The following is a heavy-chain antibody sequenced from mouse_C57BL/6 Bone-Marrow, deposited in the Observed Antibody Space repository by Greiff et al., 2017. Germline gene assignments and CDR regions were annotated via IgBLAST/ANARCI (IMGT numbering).Heavy chain of an antibody. Sequence: CATGGVDFSRYWMSWVRRAPGKGLEWIGEINPDSSTINYAPSLKDKFIISRDNAKNTLYLQMSKVRSEDTALYYCARQTPYYFDYWGQGTTLTVSS. V-gene: IGHV4-1*01. CDR3: ARQTPYYFDY. CDR1: GVDFSRYW. J-gene: IGHJ2*01. CDR2: INPDSSTI.